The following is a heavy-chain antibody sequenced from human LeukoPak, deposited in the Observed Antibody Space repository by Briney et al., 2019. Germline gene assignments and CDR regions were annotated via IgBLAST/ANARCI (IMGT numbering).Heavy chain of an antibody. Sequence: PGGSLRLSCAASGFTFSGSAMHWVRQASGKGLEWVGRIRSKANSYATAYAASVKGRFTISRDDSKNTAYLQMNSLKTEDTAVYYCAAPYCTNGVCYARRGAFDIWGQGTMVTVSS. D-gene: IGHD2-8*01. V-gene: IGHV3-73*01. CDR3: AAPYCTNGVCYARRGAFDI. J-gene: IGHJ3*02. CDR1: GFTFSGSA. CDR2: IRSKANSYAT.